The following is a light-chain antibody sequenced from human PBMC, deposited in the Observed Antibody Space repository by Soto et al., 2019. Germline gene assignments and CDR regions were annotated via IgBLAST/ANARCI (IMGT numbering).Light chain of an antibody. CDR1: SSDVGGYNF. CDR3: SSYTNRNTLV. V-gene: IGLV2-14*03. CDR2: DVT. J-gene: IGLJ2*01. Sequence: QSVLTQPASVSGSPGQSITISCTGTSSDVGGYNFVSWYQQHPGKAPKLMIYDVTNQPSGVSNRFSGSKSGNTASLTISGLQAEDEADYCCSSYTNRNTLVFGGGTELTIL.